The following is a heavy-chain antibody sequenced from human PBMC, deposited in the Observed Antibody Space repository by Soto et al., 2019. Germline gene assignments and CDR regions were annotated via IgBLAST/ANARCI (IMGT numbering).Heavy chain of an antibody. Sequence: ASVKVSCKASGYTFTSYGISWVRQAPGQGLEWMGWISAYNGNTNYAQKLQGRVTMTTDTSTSTAYMELRSLRSDDTAVYYCASSSRTSSRDWFDPWGQGTLVTVST. J-gene: IGHJ5*02. V-gene: IGHV1-18*01. CDR3: ASSSRTSSRDWFDP. D-gene: IGHD2-2*01. CDR1: GYTFTSYG. CDR2: ISAYNGNT.